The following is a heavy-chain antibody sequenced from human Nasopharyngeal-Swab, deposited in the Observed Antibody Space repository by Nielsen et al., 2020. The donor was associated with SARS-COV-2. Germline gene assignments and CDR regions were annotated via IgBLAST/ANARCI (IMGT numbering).Heavy chain of an antibody. D-gene: IGHD1-26*01. CDR3: ARDNSKWEPRFWFDP. CDR2: IYYSGST. V-gene: IGHV4-59*01. Sequence: WIRQPPGEGLEWSGYIYYSGSTNYNPSLKSRVTISVDTSKNQFSLKLSSVTAADTAVYYCARDNSKWEPRFWFDPWGQGTLVTVSS. J-gene: IGHJ5*02.